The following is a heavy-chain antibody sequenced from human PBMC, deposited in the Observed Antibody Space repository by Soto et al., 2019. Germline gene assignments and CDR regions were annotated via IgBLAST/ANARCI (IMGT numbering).Heavy chain of an antibody. CDR2: IIPILGIA. V-gene: IGHV1-69*02. D-gene: IGHD2-2*01. J-gene: IGHJ5*02. CDR3: ARGVRVGVPDGNRGACFDP. CDR1: GGTFSSYT. Sequence: GASVKVSCKASGGTFSSYTISWVRQAPGQGLEWMGRIIPILGIANYAQKFQGRVTITADKSTSTAYMELSSLRSEDTAVYYCARGVRVGVPDGNRGACFDPWGQGTLVTVSS.